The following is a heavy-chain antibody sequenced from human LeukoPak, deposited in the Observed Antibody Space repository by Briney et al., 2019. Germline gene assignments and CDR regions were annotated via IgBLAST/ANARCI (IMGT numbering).Heavy chain of an antibody. CDR2: IIPIFGTA. D-gene: IGHD1-26*01. V-gene: IGHV1-69*05. J-gene: IGHJ5*02. CDR3: ASPVGATPTGVWFDP. CDR1: GGTFSSYA. Sequence: ASVKVSCKASGGTFSSYAISWVRPAPGQGLEWMGGIIPIFGTANYAQKFQGRVTITTDESTSTAYMELSSLRSEDTAVYYCASPVGATPTGVWFDPWGQGTLVTVSS.